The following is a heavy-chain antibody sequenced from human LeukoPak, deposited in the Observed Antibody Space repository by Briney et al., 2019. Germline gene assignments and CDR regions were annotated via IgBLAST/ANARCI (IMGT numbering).Heavy chain of an antibody. CDR2: ISYDGINK. Sequence: GESLRLSCAASGYTFSSYGMHWVRQTPGKGLEWVAVISYDGINKYYADSVKGRFTISRDNSKNTLYLQTNSLRAEDTAVYYCAKDRGSVVTYFDYWGQGILVTVSS. CDR1: GYTFSSYG. J-gene: IGHJ4*02. V-gene: IGHV3-30*18. CDR3: AKDRGSVVTYFDY. D-gene: IGHD4-23*01.